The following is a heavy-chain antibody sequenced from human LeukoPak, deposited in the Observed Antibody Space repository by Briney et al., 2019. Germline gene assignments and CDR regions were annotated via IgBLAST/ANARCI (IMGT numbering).Heavy chain of an antibody. Sequence: GGSLRLSCAASGFTFSNFAMSWVRQAPGKGLEWVSAITGSGGSTYYADSVKGRFTISRDNSKNTLYLQMNSLRAEDTAVYYCANTDIVATIQLDYWGQGTLVTVSS. CDR3: ANTDIVATIQLDY. CDR1: GFTFSNFA. CDR2: ITGSGGST. J-gene: IGHJ4*02. V-gene: IGHV3-23*01. D-gene: IGHD5-12*01.